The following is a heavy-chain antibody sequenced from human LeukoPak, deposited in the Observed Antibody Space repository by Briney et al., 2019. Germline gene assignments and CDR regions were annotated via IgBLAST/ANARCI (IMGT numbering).Heavy chain of an antibody. CDR2: ISSSSSTI. CDR3: ARDPPGDAFDI. V-gene: IGHV3-48*01. Sequence: PGGSLRLSCAASGFTFSSYSMNWVRQAPGKGLEWVSYISSSSSTIYYADSVKGRFTISRDNAKNSLYLQMNSLRAEDTAVYYCARDPPGDAFDIWGQGTMVTVSS. J-gene: IGHJ3*02. CDR1: GFTFSSYS.